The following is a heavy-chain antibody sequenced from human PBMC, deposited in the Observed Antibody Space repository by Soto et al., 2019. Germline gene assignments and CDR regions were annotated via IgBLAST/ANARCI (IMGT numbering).Heavy chain of an antibody. CDR3: AKDYRARAYSSSWYWFDP. CDR1: GFTFSSYA. J-gene: IGHJ5*02. V-gene: IGHV3-23*01. CDR2: ISGSGGST. D-gene: IGHD6-13*01. Sequence: PGGSLRLSCAASGFTFSSYAVSWVRQAPGKGLEWVSAISGSGGSTYYADSVKGRFTISRDNSKNTLYLQMNSLRAEDTAVYYCAKDYRARAYSSSWYWFDPWGQGTLVTVSS.